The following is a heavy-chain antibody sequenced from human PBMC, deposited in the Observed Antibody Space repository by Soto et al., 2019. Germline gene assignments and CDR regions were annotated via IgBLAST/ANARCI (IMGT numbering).Heavy chain of an antibody. J-gene: IGHJ4*02. Sequence: QVQLQESGPGLVRPSETLSLTCTVSSDSISSYYWIWIRQSPGKGLEWIGYTDYSGNTNYNPSLKIRVTISGDTSKTQFPLRLSSVTAADTAVYSCARAVGDTLYYLDYCGQGTLVTVSS. V-gene: IGHV4-59*08. CDR2: TDYSGNT. CDR3: ARAVGDTLYYLDY. D-gene: IGHD6-19*01. CDR1: SDSISSYY.